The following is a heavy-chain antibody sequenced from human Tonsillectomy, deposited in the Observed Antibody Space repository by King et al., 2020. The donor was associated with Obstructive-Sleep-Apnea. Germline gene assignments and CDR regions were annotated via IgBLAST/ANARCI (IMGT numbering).Heavy chain of an antibody. D-gene: IGHD2-15*01. Sequence: VQLVESGGGLVTPGGSLRLSCAASGFTFCNAWMSWVRPAPGKGVEWVVRIKSKTDCWTTYYAGPVRGRLTLSRDDSTNTLYLHMSSLKIEDTGLYYCTTAGYYCSGGGCYRSDWGQGTLVTVSS. CDR3: TTAGYYCSGGGCYRSD. CDR2: IKSKTDCWTT. V-gene: IGHV3-15*01. CDR1: GFTFCNAW. J-gene: IGHJ4*02.